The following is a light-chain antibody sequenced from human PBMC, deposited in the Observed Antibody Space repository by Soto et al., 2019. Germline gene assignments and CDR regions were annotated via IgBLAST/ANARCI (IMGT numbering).Light chain of an antibody. V-gene: IGLV2-14*01. CDR1: SRDVGAFNY. J-gene: IGLJ1*01. CDR2: GVT. Sequence: QSVLTQPASVSGSPGQSITISCTGTSRDVGAFNYVSWYQHHPGKAPKVIIYGVTNRPSGVSHRFSGSKSANTASLTISGLQAEDEADYYCTSYTSSSTHVFGTGTKLTVL. CDR3: TSYTSSSTHV.